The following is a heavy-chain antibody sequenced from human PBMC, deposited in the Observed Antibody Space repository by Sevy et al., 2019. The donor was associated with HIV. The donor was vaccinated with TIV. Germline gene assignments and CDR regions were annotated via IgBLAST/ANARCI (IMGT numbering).Heavy chain of an antibody. J-gene: IGHJ6*02. D-gene: IGHD3-16*01. CDR2: LYYSGRT. CDR3: ARGAPNYYYGMDV. CDR1: GDSISGYY. Sequence: SETLSLTCTVSGDSISGYYWNWIRQPPGMGLEWIGYLYYSGRTNYNPSLKSRVTISVDTSKNQFSLKLTSLTAADTAVYYCARGAPNYYYGMDVWGQGTTVTVSS. V-gene: IGHV4-59*01.